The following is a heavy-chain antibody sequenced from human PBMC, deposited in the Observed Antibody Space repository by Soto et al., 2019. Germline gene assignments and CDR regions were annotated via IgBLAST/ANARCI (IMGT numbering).Heavy chain of an antibody. CDR2: IYPGDSDT. V-gene: IGHV5-51*01. CDR1: GYTFTNYW. Sequence: PGQSLKISCKGSGYTFTNYWIGWVRQMPGKGLEWMGIIYPGDSDTKYNPSIQDQVTISADKSITTTYLRWTSLKASDTAIYYCAASIFYYGMDVWGQGTTVTVSS. CDR3: AASIFYYGMDV. J-gene: IGHJ6*02.